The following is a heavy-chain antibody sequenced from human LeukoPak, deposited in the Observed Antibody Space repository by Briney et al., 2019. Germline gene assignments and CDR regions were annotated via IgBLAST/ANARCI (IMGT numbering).Heavy chain of an antibody. V-gene: IGHV3-30*18. Sequence: PGGSLRLSCAASGFTFSSYGMHWARQAPGKGLEWVAVISYDGSNKYYADSVKGRFTISRDNSKNTLYLQMNSLRAEDTAVYYCAKSPSGAAAATGDYWGQGTLVTVSS. CDR1: GFTFSSYG. CDR2: ISYDGSNK. D-gene: IGHD6-13*01. J-gene: IGHJ4*02. CDR3: AKSPSGAAAATGDY.